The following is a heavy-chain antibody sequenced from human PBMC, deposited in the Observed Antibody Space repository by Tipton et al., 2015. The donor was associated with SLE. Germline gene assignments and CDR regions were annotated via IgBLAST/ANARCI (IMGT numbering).Heavy chain of an antibody. CDR2: IRGSGVGT. J-gene: IGHJ3*01. V-gene: IGHV3-23*01. CDR1: GFNFGAYG. CDR3: AREAHTFDF. Sequence: SLRLSCAASGFNFGAYGMSWVRQGPGKGLEWVSSIRGSGVGTYYADSVKGRFTISRDNAKNTLYLQMNSLRADDTALYYCAREAHTFDFWGQGTMVSVSS.